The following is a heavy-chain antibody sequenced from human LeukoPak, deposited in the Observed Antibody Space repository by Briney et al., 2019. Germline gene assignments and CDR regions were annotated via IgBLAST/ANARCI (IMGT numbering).Heavy chain of an antibody. J-gene: IGHJ4*02. CDR2: ISGSGGST. CDR1: GFTFSSYA. D-gene: IGHD2-2*01. V-gene: IGHV3-23*01. CDR3: AKSRFVVVPAAHFDY. Sequence: GGSLRLSCAASGFTFSSYAMSWVRQAPGKGLEWVSAISGSGGSTYYADSVRGRFTISRDNSKSTLYLQMNSLRAEDTAVYYCAKSRFVVVPAAHFDYWGQGTLATVSS.